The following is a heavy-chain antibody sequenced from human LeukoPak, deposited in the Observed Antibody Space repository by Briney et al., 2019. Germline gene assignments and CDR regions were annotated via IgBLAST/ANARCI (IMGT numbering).Heavy chain of an antibody. D-gene: IGHD6-13*01. CDR3: ARGMSSSWSYYYYYYMDV. V-gene: IGHV4-34*01. Sequence: SETLSLTCAVYDGSFSGYYWSWIRQPPGKGLEWIGEINHSGSTNYNPSFKSRVTISVDTSKNQFSLKLSSVTAADTAVYYCARGMSSSWSYYYYYYMDVWGKGTTVTVSS. CDR2: INHSGST. J-gene: IGHJ6*03. CDR1: DGSFSGYY.